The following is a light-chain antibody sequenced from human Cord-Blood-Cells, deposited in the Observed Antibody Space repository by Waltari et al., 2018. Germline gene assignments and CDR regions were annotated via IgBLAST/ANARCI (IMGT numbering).Light chain of an antibody. J-gene: IGLJ2*01. CDR1: RGINVGTYR. CDR3: MIWHSSAVV. CDR2: YKSDSDK. V-gene: IGLV5-45*02. Sequence: QAVLTQPSSLSASPGASASLTCTLRRGINVGTYRIYWYQQKPGSPPQSLLRYKSDSDKQQGSGVPSRFSGSKDASANAGILLISGLQSEDEADYYCMIWHSSAVVFGGGTKLTVL.